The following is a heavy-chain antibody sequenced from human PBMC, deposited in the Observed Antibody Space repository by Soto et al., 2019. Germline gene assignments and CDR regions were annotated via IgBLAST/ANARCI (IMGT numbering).Heavy chain of an antibody. CDR3: ARPYPNMDWFDP. CDR1: GFTFSTYH. J-gene: IGHJ5*02. D-gene: IGHD2-21*01. V-gene: IGHV3-11*01. Sequence: GGSLRLSCAASGFTFSTYHMHWIRQAPGKGLEWVSYISSSGSTIYYADSVKGRFTISRDNAKNSLYLQMNSLRAEDTAVYYCARPYPNMDWFDPWGQGTLVTVSS. CDR2: ISSSGSTI.